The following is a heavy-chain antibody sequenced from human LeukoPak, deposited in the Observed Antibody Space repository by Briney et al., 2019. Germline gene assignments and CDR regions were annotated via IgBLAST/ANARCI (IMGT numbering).Heavy chain of an antibody. CDR3: PKAYGYSTTTSCSHEELYH. Sequence: PGGSLRLSCAASGFTFSNYRMHWVRQAPGKGLEWGAVISYDGSNKYYADSVKGRFAISRDNSKHTLYLQMNSQRAEDTAVYYCPKAYGYSTTTSCSHEELYHWGRGPRVTVSS. V-gene: IGHV3-30*18. D-gene: IGHD2-2*01. J-gene: IGHJ5*02. CDR1: GFTFSNYR. CDR2: ISYDGSNK.